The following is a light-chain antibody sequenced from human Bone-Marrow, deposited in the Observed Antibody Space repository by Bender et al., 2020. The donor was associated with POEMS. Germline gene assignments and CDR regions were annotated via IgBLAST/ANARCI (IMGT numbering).Light chain of an antibody. CDR3: CSYAGSYV. CDR2: DVS. CDR1: SSDVGGYFY. J-gene: IGLJ1*01. V-gene: IGLV2-11*01. Sequence: QSALTQPASVSGSPGQSITISCAGTSSDVGGYFYVSWYQHHPGKAPKIIIYDVSRRPSGVPDRFSGSKSGNTASLTISGLQAEDEADYYCCSYAGSYVFGTGTKVTVL.